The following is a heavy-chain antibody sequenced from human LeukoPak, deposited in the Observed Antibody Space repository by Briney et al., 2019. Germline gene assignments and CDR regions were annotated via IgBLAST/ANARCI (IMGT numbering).Heavy chain of an antibody. D-gene: IGHD5/OR15-5a*01. Sequence: PGGSLRLSCAASGFTFSSYSMNWVRQAPGKGLEWVSSISSSSSYIYYADSVKGRFTISRDNAKNSLYLQMNSLRAEDTTVYYCARGVSPEGDDASDIWGQGTMVTVSS. CDR1: GFTFSSYS. CDR2: ISSSSSYI. V-gene: IGHV3-21*01. J-gene: IGHJ3*02. CDR3: ARGVSPEGDDASDI.